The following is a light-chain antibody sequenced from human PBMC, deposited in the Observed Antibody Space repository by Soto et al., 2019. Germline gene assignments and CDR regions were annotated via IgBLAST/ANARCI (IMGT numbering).Light chain of an antibody. Sequence: EKVMTQSPATLSVSPGERATLSCRASQSVSSNLAWYQQKPGQAPRLLIYGASTRATGIPARFSGSGSGTELSLTIISLQYEEYAVYYCQQYNNWPPYTFGQGTKVEIK. CDR3: QQYNNWPPYT. J-gene: IGKJ2*01. CDR1: QSVSSN. V-gene: IGKV3-15*01. CDR2: GAS.